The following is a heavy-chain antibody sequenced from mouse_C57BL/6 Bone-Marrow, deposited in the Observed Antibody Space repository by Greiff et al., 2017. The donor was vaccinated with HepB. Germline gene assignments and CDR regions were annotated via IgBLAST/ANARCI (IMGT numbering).Heavy chain of an antibody. Sequence: QVQLKQPGAELVKPGASVKVSCKASGYTFTSYWMHWVKQRPGQGLEWIGRIHPSDSDTNYNQKFKGTATLTVEKSSSTAYMQLSSLTSEDSAVYYCAIGGLRRAWFADWGQGTLVTVSA. J-gene: IGHJ3*01. D-gene: IGHD2-4*01. CDR1: GYTFTSYW. CDR2: IHPSDSDT. CDR3: AIGGLRRAWFAD. V-gene: IGHV1-74*01.